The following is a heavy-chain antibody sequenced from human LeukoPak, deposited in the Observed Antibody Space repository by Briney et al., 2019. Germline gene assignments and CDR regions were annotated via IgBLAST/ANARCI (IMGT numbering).Heavy chain of an antibody. CDR2: INPNSGGT. V-gene: IGHV1-2*06. Sequence: GSSVKVSCKASGGTFSTYAINWVRQAPGQGLEWVGRINPNSGGTNYAQKFQGRVTMTRDTSISTAHMELSRLRSDDTAVYYCARGRYSSGWSDYWGQGTLVTVSS. J-gene: IGHJ4*02. CDR1: GGTFSTYA. D-gene: IGHD6-19*01. CDR3: ARGRYSSGWSDY.